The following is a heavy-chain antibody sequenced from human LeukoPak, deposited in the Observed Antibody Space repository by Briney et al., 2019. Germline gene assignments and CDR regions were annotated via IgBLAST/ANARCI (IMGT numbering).Heavy chain of an antibody. Sequence: GGSLRLSCAASEFSVGSNYMTWVRQAPGKGLEWVSLIYSGGSTYYADSVKGRFTISRDDSKNTLSLQMNSLRVEDTAVYYCARDLAWGAFDYWGQGTLVTVSS. CDR1: EFSVGSNY. CDR2: IYSGGST. D-gene: IGHD7-27*01. J-gene: IGHJ4*02. V-gene: IGHV3-53*01. CDR3: ARDLAWGAFDY.